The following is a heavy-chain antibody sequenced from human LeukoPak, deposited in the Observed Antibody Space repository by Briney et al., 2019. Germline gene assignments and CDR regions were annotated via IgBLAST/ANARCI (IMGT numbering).Heavy chain of an antibody. CDR1: GFSFSNYG. CDR3: AKDPSSTVTTSALDAFDI. J-gene: IGHJ3*02. CDR2: ISGSGGST. V-gene: IGHV3-23*01. Sequence: PGGSLRLSCVASGFSFSNYGMHWVRQAPGKGLEWVSAISGSGGSTYYADSVKGRFTISRDNSKNTLYLQMNSLRAEDTAVYYCAKDPSSTVTTSALDAFDIWGQGTMVTVSS. D-gene: IGHD4-17*01.